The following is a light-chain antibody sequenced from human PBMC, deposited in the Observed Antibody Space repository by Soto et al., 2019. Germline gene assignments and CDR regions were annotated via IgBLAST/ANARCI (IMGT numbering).Light chain of an antibody. J-gene: IGLJ2*01. V-gene: IGLV9-49*01. CDR1: SGYSNYK. CDR3: GADHGSGSNFVVV. Sequence: QSVLTQPPSASASLGASVTLTCTLSSGYSNYKVDWYQQRPGKGPRFVMRVGTGGIVGSKGDGIPDRFSVLGSGLNRYLTIKNIQEEDESDYHCGADHGSGSNFVVVFGGGTKLTVL. CDR2: VGTGGIVG.